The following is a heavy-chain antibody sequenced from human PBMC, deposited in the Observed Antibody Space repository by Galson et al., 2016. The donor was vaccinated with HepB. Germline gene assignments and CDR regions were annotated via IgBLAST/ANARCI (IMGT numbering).Heavy chain of an antibody. CDR2: INDKGDDT. CDR1: GISLSNLS. Sequence: SLRLSCAASGISLSNLSMNWVRQAPGKGLEWVSTINDKGDDTFYEDSVRGRFTISRDNAKNMLYLQLNSLRAEDTAVYYCAKRDQIGGDYWGQGTLVTVSS. D-gene: IGHD3-10*01. J-gene: IGHJ4*02. V-gene: IGHV3-23*01. CDR3: AKRDQIGGDY.